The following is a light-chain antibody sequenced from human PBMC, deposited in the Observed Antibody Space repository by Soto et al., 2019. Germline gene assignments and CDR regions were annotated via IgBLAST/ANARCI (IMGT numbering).Light chain of an antibody. J-gene: IGKJ1*01. CDR2: GAS. V-gene: IGKV3-15*01. Sequence: EILLTQSPGPLSLPPGEGATLSCSPILSVSSYFAWYQQQPGLATRLLIDGASSGATIIPAWCSGRAAGKEFTLIISLLQADDAAFYCHQQNNCRLWTFGQGTKV. CDR3: HQQNNCRLWT. CDR1: LSVSSY.